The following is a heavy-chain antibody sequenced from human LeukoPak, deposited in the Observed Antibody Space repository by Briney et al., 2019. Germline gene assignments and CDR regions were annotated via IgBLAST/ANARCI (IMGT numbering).Heavy chain of an antibody. Sequence: GGSLRLSCAASGFTFSSYMMNWVRQAPGKGLEWVAVISYDGSNKYYADSVKGRFTISRDNSKNTLYLQMNSLRAEDTAVYYCARDRTERGDFWSGYYTGMYYYGMDVWGQGTTVTVSS. CDR3: ARDRTERGDFWSGYYTGMYYYGMDV. D-gene: IGHD3-3*01. J-gene: IGHJ6*02. V-gene: IGHV3-30*04. CDR1: GFTFSSYM. CDR2: ISYDGSNK.